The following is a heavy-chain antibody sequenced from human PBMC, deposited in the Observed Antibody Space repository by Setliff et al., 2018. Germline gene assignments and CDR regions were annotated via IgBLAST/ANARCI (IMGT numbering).Heavy chain of an antibody. Sequence: ASVKVSCKVSGYTLTELSMHWVRQAPGKGLEWMGGLDPEDGETIYAQKFQGRVTMTEDTSTDTAYMELSSLRSEDTAVYYCATAHLLLIDYNFHKDYYYYMDVWGKGTTVTVSS. V-gene: IGHV1-24*01. CDR2: LDPEDGET. CDR1: GYTLTELS. J-gene: IGHJ6*03. CDR3: ATAHLLLIDYNFHKDYYYYMDV. D-gene: IGHD3-3*01.